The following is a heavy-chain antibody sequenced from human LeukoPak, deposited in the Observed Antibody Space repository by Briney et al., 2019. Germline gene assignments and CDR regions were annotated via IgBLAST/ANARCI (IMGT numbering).Heavy chain of an antibody. CDR1: GITFSSYW. J-gene: IGHJ4*02. Sequence: GGPLRLSSAATGITFSSYWMHWLHQAPRKGVVWVSRINSDGSSTRYADSVKGRFTISRDNAKNTLYLQMNSLRAEDTAVYYCARDGDWGQGTLVTVSS. CDR2: INSDGSST. V-gene: IGHV3-74*01. CDR3: ARDGD.